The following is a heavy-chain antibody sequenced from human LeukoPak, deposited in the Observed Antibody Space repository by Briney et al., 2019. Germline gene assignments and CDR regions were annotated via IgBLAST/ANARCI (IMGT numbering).Heavy chain of an antibody. V-gene: IGHV1-2*02. CDR2: INPNSGGT. CDR1: GYTFTGYY. J-gene: IGHJ3*02. Sequence: ASVKVSCKASGYTFTGYYMHWVRQAPGQGLEWMGWINPNSGGTNYAQKFQGRVTMTRDTSISTAYMELSRLRSDDTAVYYCARERLLWFGELLYGDAFDIWGQGTLVTVSS. CDR3: ARERLLWFGELLYGDAFDI. D-gene: IGHD3-10*01.